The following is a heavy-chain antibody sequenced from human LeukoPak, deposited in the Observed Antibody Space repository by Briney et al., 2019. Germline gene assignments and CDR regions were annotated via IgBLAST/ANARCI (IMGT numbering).Heavy chain of an antibody. J-gene: IGHJ4*02. CDR3: ARLVGAATDPFDY. V-gene: IGHV4-39*01. CDR2: IYYSGST. Sequence: SETLSLTCTVSGGSISSRSYYWGWIRQPPGKGLEWIASIYYSGSTYYNPSLKSRVTISIDTSKNQFSLKVNSVTAADTAVYYCARLVGAATDPFDYWGQGTLVTVSS. D-gene: IGHD1-26*01. CDR1: GGSISSRSYY.